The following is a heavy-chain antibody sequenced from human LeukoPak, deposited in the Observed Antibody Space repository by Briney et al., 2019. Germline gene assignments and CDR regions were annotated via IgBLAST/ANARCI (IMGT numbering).Heavy chain of an antibody. J-gene: IGHJ4*02. V-gene: IGHV3-74*01. D-gene: IGHD4/OR15-4a*01. CDR2: TNIDGSTS. Sequence: PGGSLRLSCAASGFTFRNYWMHWVRQAPGKGLVWVSRTNIDGSTSTYADSVQGRFSISRDNAKNTLYLQMNSLRAEDTAVYYCARASMVRANVVDYWGQGVLVTVSS. CDR1: GFTFRNYW. CDR3: ARASMVRANVVDY.